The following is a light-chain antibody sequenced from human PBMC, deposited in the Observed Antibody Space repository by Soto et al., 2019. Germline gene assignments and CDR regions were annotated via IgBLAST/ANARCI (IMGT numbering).Light chain of an antibody. CDR2: GAS. CDR1: QSVTSNY. V-gene: IGKV3-20*01. Sequence: PGERATLSCRASQSVTSNYLAWYQQKPGQAPRLLIYGASTRATGIPGRFSGSGSGTDFTLTITRLEPEDFAVYYCQQYGSSPRTFGQGTKLEIK. CDR3: QQYGSSPRT. J-gene: IGKJ2*01.